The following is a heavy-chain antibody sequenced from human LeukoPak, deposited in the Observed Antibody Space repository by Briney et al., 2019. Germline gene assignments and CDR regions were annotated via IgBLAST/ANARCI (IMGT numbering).Heavy chain of an antibody. CDR2: IISSGSTI. J-gene: IGHJ4*02. V-gene: IGHV3-48*01. Sequence: GALRLSFAASGFTFSSYSMKRVRPAPGKGLGWVSYIISSGSTIYYADSVKGRFTISRDNAKNSLYLQMNSLRAEDTAVYYCARDDGGGYLDYWGQGTLVTVSS. CDR1: GFTFSSYS. CDR3: ARDDGGGYLDY. D-gene: IGHD3-16*01.